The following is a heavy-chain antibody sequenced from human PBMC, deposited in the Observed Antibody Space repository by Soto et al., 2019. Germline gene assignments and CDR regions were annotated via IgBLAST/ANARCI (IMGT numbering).Heavy chain of an antibody. CDR2: ISSSDYT. V-gene: IGHV3-11*05. D-gene: IGHD3-10*01. J-gene: IGHJ2*01. Sequence: PGGSLRLSCTGSAFSFNDYYMTWIRQAPGKGLEWVSYISSSDYTKYADSVKGRFTISRDNTKKSVYLQMNSLTAEDTAVYYCARETFFGSGSSLSWYFDLWGRGTLVTVSS. CDR3: ARETFFGSGSSLSWYFDL. CDR1: AFSFNDYY.